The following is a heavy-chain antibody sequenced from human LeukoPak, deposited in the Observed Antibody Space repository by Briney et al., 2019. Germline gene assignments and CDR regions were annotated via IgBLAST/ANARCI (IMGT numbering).Heavy chain of an antibody. J-gene: IGHJ4*02. Sequence: PGGSLRLACAASGFTFGSYAMSWVRQAPGKVLEWVSAISGSGGSTYYADSVKGRFTISRDNSKNTLYLQMNSLRAEDTAVYYCAKGWYPYYFDYWGQGTLVTVSS. D-gene: IGHD2-15*01. CDR3: AKGWYPYYFDY. V-gene: IGHV3-23*01. CDR1: GFTFGSYA. CDR2: ISGSGGST.